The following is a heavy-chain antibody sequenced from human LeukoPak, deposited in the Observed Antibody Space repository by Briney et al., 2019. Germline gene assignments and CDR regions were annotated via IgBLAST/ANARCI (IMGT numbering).Heavy chain of an antibody. J-gene: IGHJ6*02. CDR2: IFYTGST. CDR1: GGSISTSSYY. CDR3: ARLNADYVDYYYGMDV. V-gene: IGHV4-39*01. Sequence: SETLSLTCTVSGGSISTSSYYWGWIRQPPGKGLEWIGSIFYTGSTYYNPSLKSRVTISVDTSKNQFSLKLSSVTAADTAVYYCARLNADYVDYYYGMDVWGQGTTVTVSS. D-gene: IGHD4-17*01.